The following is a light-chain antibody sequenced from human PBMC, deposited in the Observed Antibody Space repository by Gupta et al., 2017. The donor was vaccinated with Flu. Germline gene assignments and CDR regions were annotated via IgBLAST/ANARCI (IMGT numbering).Light chain of an antibody. J-gene: IGKJ1*01. CDR2: AAS. V-gene: IGKV1-39*01. CDR3: QQSYNSPRT. CDR1: QNIANY. Sequence: GDRVTITCRASQNIANYLNWYRQRPGQAPQLLIYAASTLQSGVPIRFSGSGSGTDFTLTITNLQPEDFATYYCQQSYNSPRTFGRGTKVEI.